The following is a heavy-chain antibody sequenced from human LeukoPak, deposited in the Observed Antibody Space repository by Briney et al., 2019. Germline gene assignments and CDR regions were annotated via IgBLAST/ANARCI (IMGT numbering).Heavy chain of an antibody. CDR1: GDSLISGAHY. Sequence: TSQTLSLTCIVSGDSLISGAHYWSWIRQAPGRGLEWLGYIFYSGRTYYNPSVKSRLDISINTSENQFSVKLSSVTAADTAVYYCARYYDTLSYTDVWGKGTTVTVSS. J-gene: IGHJ6*03. D-gene: IGHD3-9*01. CDR3: ARYYDTLSYTDV. V-gene: IGHV4-30-4*08. CDR2: IFYSGRT.